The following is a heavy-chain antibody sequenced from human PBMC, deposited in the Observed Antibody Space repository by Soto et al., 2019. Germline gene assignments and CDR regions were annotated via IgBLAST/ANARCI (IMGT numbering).Heavy chain of an antibody. D-gene: IGHD6-13*01. J-gene: IGHJ4*02. CDR1: AGSISSNSYY. V-gene: IGHV4-39*01. CDR2: IYYSGST. CDR3: ARHVIAAAVDY. Sequence: SETLSLTCTVSAGSISSNSYYWGWIRQPPGKGLEWIGSIYYSGSTYYNPSLKSRVTISVDTSKNQFSLKLSSVTTADTAVYYCARHVIAAAVDYWGQGTPVTVSS.